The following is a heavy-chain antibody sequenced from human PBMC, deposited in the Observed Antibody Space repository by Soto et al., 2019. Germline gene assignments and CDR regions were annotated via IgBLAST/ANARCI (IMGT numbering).Heavy chain of an antibody. CDR3: ARQIYDFVWGTYRPFYFDY. D-gene: IGHD3-16*02. Sequence: LEILSLTCTVSGGSISNSSCYWGWIRQPPGKGLEWIGSIYYSGSTYYNPSLKSRVTISVDTSKNQFSLNLRSVTAADTAVYYCARQIYDFVWGTYRPFYFDYWGQGTLVTVSS. CDR1: GGSISNSSCY. J-gene: IGHJ4*02. CDR2: IYYSGST. V-gene: IGHV4-39*01.